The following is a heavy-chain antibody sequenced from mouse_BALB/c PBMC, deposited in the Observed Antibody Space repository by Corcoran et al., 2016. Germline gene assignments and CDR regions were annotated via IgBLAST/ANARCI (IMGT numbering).Heavy chain of an antibody. J-gene: IGHJ2*01. Sequence: EVQLQQSGAELVKPGASVKLSCTASGFNIKDTYMHWVKQRPEQGLEWIGRIDPANGNTKYDPKFQGKATMTAGTSSNTVYLQLSSLTSEATAVYYCGRSREGNYVVYWGQGTTLTVSS. CDR1: GFNIKDTY. CDR3: GRSREGNYVVY. V-gene: IGHV14-3*02. D-gene: IGHD2-1*01. CDR2: IDPANGNT.